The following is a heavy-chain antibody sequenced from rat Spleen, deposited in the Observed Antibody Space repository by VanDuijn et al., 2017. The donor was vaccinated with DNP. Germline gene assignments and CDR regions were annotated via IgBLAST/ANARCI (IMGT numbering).Heavy chain of an antibody. D-gene: IGHD1-6*01. V-gene: IGHV5-27*01. CDR3: AKENVYYGLGAMDA. J-gene: IGHJ4*01. CDR2: INTDGGST. Sequence: EVQLVESGGGLVQPGRSLKLSCAASGFTFSNYYMAWVRQAPKKGLEWVASINTDGGSTYYPDSVKGRFTISRDNAENTVYLQMNSLRSEDTATYYCAKENVYYGLGAMDAWGQGTSVTVSS. CDR1: GFTFSNYY.